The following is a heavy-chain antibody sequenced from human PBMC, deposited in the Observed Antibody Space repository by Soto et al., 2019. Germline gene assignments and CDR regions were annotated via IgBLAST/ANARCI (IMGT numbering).Heavy chain of an antibody. CDR3: ARDEYCSCGSCLSA. J-gene: IGHJ5*02. V-gene: IGHV3-48*02. CDR1: GFTFSSYS. Sequence: PGGSLRLSCAASGFTFSSYSMNWVRQAPGKGLEWVSYISSSSSTIYYADSVKGRFTISRDNAKNSLYLQMNSLRDEDTAVYYCARDEYCSCGSCLSAWGQGTLVTVSS. CDR2: ISSSSSTI. D-gene: IGHD2-15*01.